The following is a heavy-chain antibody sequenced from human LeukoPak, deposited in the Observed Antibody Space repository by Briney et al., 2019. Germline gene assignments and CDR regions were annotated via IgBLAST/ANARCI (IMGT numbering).Heavy chain of an antibody. V-gene: IGHV1-8*01. D-gene: IGHD6-13*01. Sequence: ASVKVSCKTSGYTFTSYDINGVRQATGQGLEWMGWMNPNSGNTGYAQKFQGRVTMTRNTSISTAYMELSSLRSEDTAVYYCARGPPVYIAAAGTDLYYWGQGTLVTVSS. CDR3: ARGPPVYIAAAGTDLYY. CDR2: MNPNSGNT. CDR1: GYTFTSYD. J-gene: IGHJ4*02.